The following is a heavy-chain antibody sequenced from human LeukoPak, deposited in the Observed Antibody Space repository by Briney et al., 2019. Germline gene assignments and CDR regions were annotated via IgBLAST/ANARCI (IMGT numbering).Heavy chain of an antibody. Sequence: GGSLRLSCAASGFTFSSHWMNWVRQAPGKGLEWVANIKRDGSDKYYLDSAKGRFTISRDNAKNSLYLQMSSLRVEDTAVYYCARGSGWLPDYWGRGTLVTVSS. D-gene: IGHD6-13*01. CDR1: GFTFSSHW. CDR2: IKRDGSDK. V-gene: IGHV3-7*01. J-gene: IGHJ4*02. CDR3: ARGSGWLPDY.